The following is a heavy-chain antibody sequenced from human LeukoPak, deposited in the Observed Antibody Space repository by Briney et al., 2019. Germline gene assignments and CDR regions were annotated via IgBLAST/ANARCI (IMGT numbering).Heavy chain of an antibody. V-gene: IGHV3-48*03. CDR2: MSSNGKTI. CDR3: ARVTKYYIDY. Sequence: PGGSLRLSRAASGFTFSSYEMNWVRHAPGKGPEWLSYMSSNGKTIYYADSVKGRFTISRDNAKNSLYLQMNRLRGEDTAVYYCARVTKYYIDYWGQGTQVTVSS. CDR1: GFTFSSYE. J-gene: IGHJ4*02.